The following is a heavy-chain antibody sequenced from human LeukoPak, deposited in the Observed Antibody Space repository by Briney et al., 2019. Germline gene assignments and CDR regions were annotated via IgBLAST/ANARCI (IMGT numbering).Heavy chain of an antibody. CDR2: ISSSSSTI. CDR1: GFTFSIYS. D-gene: IGHD3-22*01. V-gene: IGHV3-48*01. CDR3: AREVGDSSGYPIYYYYYGMDV. J-gene: IGHJ6*02. Sequence: TGGSLRLSCAASGFTFSIYSMNWVRQAPGKGLEWVSYISSSSSTIYYADSVKGRFTISRDNAKNSLYLQMNSLRAEDTAVYYCAREVGDSSGYPIYYYYYGMDVWGQGTTVTVSS.